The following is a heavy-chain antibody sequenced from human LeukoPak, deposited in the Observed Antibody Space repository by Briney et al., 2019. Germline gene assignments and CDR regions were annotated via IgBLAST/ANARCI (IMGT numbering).Heavy chain of an antibody. V-gene: IGHV1-46*01. CDR2: INLSGGST. D-gene: IGHD6-6*01. Sequence: ASVKVSCKASGYTFTSYYMHWVRQAPGQGLEWMGIINLSGGSTSYAQKFQDRVTMTRDMSTSTVYMELSSLRSEDTAMYYCVRPHSSSLNAFDYWGQGTLVTVSS. CDR1: GYTFTSYY. J-gene: IGHJ4*02. CDR3: VRPHSSSLNAFDY.